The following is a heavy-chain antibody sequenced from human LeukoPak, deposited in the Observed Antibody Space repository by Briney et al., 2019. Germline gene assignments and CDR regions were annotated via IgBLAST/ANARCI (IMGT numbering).Heavy chain of an antibody. J-gene: IGHJ4*02. Sequence: ASVKVSCKASRYTFSVYYMHWVRQAPGQGLEWMGWIDPNSGGTNYAQKFQGRVTMTRDTSISTAYVELSRLRSDDTTVYYCAREVRYSSGWLFDYWGQGTLVTVSS. CDR2: IDPNSGGT. CDR1: RYTFSVYY. D-gene: IGHD6-19*01. CDR3: AREVRYSSGWLFDY. V-gene: IGHV1-2*02.